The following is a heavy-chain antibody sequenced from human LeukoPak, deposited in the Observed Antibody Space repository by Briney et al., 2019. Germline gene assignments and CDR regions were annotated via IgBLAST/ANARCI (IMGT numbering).Heavy chain of an antibody. CDR1: GFSFSDAW. CDR3: TTYGSGRKFDY. V-gene: IGHV3-15*04. CDR2: IGSKTDGGTT. D-gene: IGHD3-10*01. J-gene: IGHJ4*02. Sequence: PGGSLRLSCAASGFSFSDAWMSWVRQIPGKGLEWVGRIGSKTDGGTTDYAAPVKGRLTISRDDSTNTLYLQMNSLKSEDTAVYYCTTYGSGRKFDYWGQGILVTVSS.